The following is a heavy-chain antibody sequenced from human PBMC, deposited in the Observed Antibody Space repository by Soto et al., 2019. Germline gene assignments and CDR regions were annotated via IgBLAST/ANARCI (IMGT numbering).Heavy chain of an antibody. CDR1: GGTFSSYA. Sequence: ASVKVSCKASGGTFSSYAISWVRQAPGQGLEWMGGIIPIFGTANYAQKFQGRVTITADESTSTAYMELSGLRSEDTAVYYCARDLRGYCSSTSCNDAFDIWGQGTMVTVSS. J-gene: IGHJ3*02. CDR2: IIPIFGTA. D-gene: IGHD2-2*01. CDR3: ARDLRGYCSSTSCNDAFDI. V-gene: IGHV1-69*13.